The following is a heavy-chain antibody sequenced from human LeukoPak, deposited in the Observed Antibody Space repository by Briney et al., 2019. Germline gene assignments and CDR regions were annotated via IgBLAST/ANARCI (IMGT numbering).Heavy chain of an antibody. CDR2: IYYSGST. Sequence: SETLSLTCTVSGGSISSSSYYWGWIRQPPGKGLEWIGYIYYSGSTNYNPSLKSRVTISVDTSKNQFSLKLSSATAADTAVYYCASTMVRGALFDYWGQGTLVTVSS. V-gene: IGHV4-61*05. J-gene: IGHJ4*02. CDR1: GGSISSSSYY. D-gene: IGHD3-10*01. CDR3: ASTMVRGALFDY.